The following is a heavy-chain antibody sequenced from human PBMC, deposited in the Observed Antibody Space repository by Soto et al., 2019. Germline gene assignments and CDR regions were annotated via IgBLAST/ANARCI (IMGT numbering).Heavy chain of an antibody. CDR3: AKAESIMITFGGVMVKNNYFDY. D-gene: IGHD3-16*01. V-gene: IGHV3-48*04. Sequence: PGGSLRLSCATSGFILSDCAMNWVRQAPGKGLEWVSYISSSSSVIGYADSVKGRFTISRDNAKNSLYLQMNSLRAEDTALYYCAKAESIMITFGGVMVKNNYFDYWGQGTLVTVSS. CDR2: ISSSSSVI. J-gene: IGHJ4*02. CDR1: GFILSDCA.